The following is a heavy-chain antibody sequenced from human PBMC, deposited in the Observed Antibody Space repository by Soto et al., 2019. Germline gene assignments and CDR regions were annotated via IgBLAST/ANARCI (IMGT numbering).Heavy chain of an antibody. D-gene: IGHD2-8*01. CDR1: GFTFSSYA. V-gene: IGHV3-23*01. Sequence: GGSLRLSCAASGFTFSSYAMSWVRQAPGKGLEWVSAISGSGGSTYYADSVKGRFTISRDNSKNTLYLQMNSLRAEDTAVYYCAKDREPHCTNGVCYLDYWGQGTLVTVSS. CDR3: AKDREPHCTNGVCYLDY. CDR2: ISGSGGST. J-gene: IGHJ4*02.